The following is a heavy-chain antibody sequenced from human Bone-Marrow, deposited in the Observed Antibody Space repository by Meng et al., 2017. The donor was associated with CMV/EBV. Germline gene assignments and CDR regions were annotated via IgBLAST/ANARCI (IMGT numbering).Heavy chain of an antibody. D-gene: IGHD2-2*01. V-gene: IGHV1-69*05. Sequence: SVKVSCKASGGTFSSYAISWVRQAPGQGLEWMGGIIPIFGTANYAQKFQGRVTITTDESTSTAYMELSSLRSEDTAVYYCARDGGSQGYCSSTSCWTKYYYYGMDVWGQGTTVTVSS. CDR3: ARDGGSQGYCSSTSCWTKYYYYGMDV. CDR1: GGTFSSYA. J-gene: IGHJ6*02. CDR2: IIPIFGTA.